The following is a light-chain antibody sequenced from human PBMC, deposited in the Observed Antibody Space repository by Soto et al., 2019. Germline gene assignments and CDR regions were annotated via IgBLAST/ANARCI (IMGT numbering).Light chain of an antibody. J-gene: IGKJ1*01. Sequence: EIVMTQSPATLSVSPGERATLSCRASQSVDSKLAWYQQKPGQGPRLLIYGASSRATGIPARFSGSGSGTEFPLDIIRLHSGYIAGYYCPASRSWRWT. CDR1: QSVDSK. V-gene: IGKV3-15*01. CDR3: PASRSWRWT. CDR2: GAS.